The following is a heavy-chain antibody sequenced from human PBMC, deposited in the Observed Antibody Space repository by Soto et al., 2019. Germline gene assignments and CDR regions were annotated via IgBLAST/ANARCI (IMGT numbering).Heavy chain of an antibody. V-gene: IGHV1-69*13. Sequence: SVKVSCKASGDTFSSYAISWVRQAPGQGLEWMGGIIPIFGTANYAQKFQGRVTITADESTSTAYMDLSSLRSEDTAVYYCARSLVVPAASNYYYYGMDVWGQGTTVTVSS. CDR1: GDTFSSYA. J-gene: IGHJ6*02. CDR2: IIPIFGTA. CDR3: ARSLVVPAASNYYYYGMDV. D-gene: IGHD2-2*01.